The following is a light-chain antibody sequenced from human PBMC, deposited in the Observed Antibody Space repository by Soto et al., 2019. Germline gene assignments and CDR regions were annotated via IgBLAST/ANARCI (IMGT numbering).Light chain of an antibody. CDR2: GAS. CDR1: QSVSSSY. J-gene: IGKJ1*01. Sequence: EIVLTQSPGTLSLSPGERATLSCRASQSVSSSYLAWYQQKPGQAPRLLIYGASTRATGIPDRFSGSGSGTDFTLTISRLEPEDFAVYYCQQCGRSPWTFGQGTKVDIK. V-gene: IGKV3-20*01. CDR3: QQCGRSPWT.